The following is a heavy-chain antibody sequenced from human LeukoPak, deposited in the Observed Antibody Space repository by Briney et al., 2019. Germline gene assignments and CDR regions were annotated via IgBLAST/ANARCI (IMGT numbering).Heavy chain of an antibody. CDR2: IYYSGST. D-gene: IGHD4-23*01. CDR3: ARAQGGNDYGGSLWVESAFDI. Sequence: SDTLSLTCTVSGGPICSYYWSWIRQPPGKGLEWIVYIYYSGSTNCNPSLKSRVTISVDTSKNLFSLKLSSVTADTAVYYCARAQGGNDYGGSLWVESAFDIWGQGTMVTVSS. V-gene: IGHV4-59*07. J-gene: IGHJ3*02. CDR1: GGPICSYY.